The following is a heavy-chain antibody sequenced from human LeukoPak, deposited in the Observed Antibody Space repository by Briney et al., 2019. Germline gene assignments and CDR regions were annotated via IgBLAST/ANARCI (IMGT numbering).Heavy chain of an antibody. CDR3: ARSSDYYSPFDY. CDR2: INPNSGGT. CDR1: GYXFTGYF. V-gene: IGHV1-2*02. J-gene: IGHJ4*02. Sequence: ASVKVSCRASGYXFTGYFIHWVRQAPGQGLEWMGWINPNSGGTNYAQKFQGRVTMTTDTSISTAYMELSRLISDDTAVYYCARSSDYYSPFDYWGQGTLVTASS. D-gene: IGHD3-22*01.